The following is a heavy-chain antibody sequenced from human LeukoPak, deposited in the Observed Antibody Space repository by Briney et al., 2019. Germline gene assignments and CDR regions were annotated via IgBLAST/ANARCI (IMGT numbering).Heavy chain of an antibody. CDR1: GGSISSSSYY. D-gene: IGHD2/OR15-2a*01. Sequence: SETLSLTCTVSGGSISSSSYYWGWIRQPPGKGLEWIGSIYYSGSTYYNPSLKSRVTISVDTSKNQFPLKLSSVTAADTAVYYCARLNTRSTNFQFDSWGQGTLVTVSS. J-gene: IGHJ4*02. CDR2: IYYSGST. V-gene: IGHV4-39*01. CDR3: ARLNTRSTNFQFDS.